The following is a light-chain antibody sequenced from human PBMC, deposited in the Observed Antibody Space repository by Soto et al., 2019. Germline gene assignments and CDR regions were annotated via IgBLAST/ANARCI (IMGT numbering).Light chain of an antibody. CDR1: QSVSIY. Sequence: IVLTQSPATLSLSPGERATLSCRASQSVSIYLAWYQQKPGQAPRLLIYDGSKRATGIPARFSGSGSGRDFTLTISSLEPEDFVVYYCQQRINWPLTFGGGTKVEIK. CDR3: QQRINWPLT. CDR2: DGS. V-gene: IGKV3-11*02. J-gene: IGKJ4*01.